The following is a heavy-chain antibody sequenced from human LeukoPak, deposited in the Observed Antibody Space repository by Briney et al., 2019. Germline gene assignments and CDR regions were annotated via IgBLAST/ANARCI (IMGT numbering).Heavy chain of an antibody. V-gene: IGHV3-23*01. D-gene: IGHD3-16*01. CDR2: FSRTGAST. CDR1: GFTFSTYA. CDR3: AKAGGAMSAMRTLGAFDI. Sequence: GGSLRLSCAPSGFTFSTYAMSWVPQAPGKRLEWVCSFSRTGASTHYANTVKGRFTISRDNSKTPLYLQMNRRRAEDTVVYYCAKAGGAMSAMRTLGAFDIWGQGTMVTVSS. J-gene: IGHJ3*02.